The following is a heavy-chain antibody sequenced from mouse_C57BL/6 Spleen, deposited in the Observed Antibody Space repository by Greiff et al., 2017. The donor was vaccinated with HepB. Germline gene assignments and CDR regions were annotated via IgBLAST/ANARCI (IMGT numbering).Heavy chain of an antibody. V-gene: IGHV5-4*01. J-gene: IGHJ2*01. CDR2: ISDGGSYT. Sequence: EVQLQESGGGLVKPGGSLKLSCAASGFTFSSYAMSWVRQTPEKRLEWVATISDGGSYTYYPDNVKGRFTISRDNAKNNLYLQMSHLKSEDTAMYYCARDHDGYYEELYFDYWGQGTTLTVSS. CDR3: ARDHDGYYEELYFDY. CDR1: GFTFSSYA. D-gene: IGHD2-3*01.